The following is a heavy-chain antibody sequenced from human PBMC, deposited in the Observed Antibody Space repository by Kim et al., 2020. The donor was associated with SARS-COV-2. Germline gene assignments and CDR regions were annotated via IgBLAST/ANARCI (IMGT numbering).Heavy chain of an antibody. D-gene: IGHD5-18*01. CDR3: ARDLRVDTALGGYYYYGMDV. CDR2: IYYSGST. V-gene: IGHV4-31*03. J-gene: IGHJ6*02. Sequence: SETLSLTCTVSGGSISSGDYYCSWIRQHPGKGLEWIGHIYYSGSTFYTPSLKSRITISVDKSKNQFSLKLSSVTAADTAVYYCARDLRVDTALGGYYYYGMDVWGQGTTVTVSS. CDR1: GGSISSGDYY.